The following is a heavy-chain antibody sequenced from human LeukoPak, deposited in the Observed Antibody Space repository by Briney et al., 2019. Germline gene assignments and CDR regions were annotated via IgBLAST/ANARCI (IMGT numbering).Heavy chain of an antibody. CDR2: IYSGGNR. J-gene: IGHJ5*02. CDR3: ASSPGGYYDSSGYYRQFGWFDP. Sequence: GGSLRLSCAASGLTVSSNYMSWVRQAPGKGLEWVSVIYSGGNRYYADSVEGRFTISRDNFKNTLHLQMNSLRSEDTAVYYCASSPGGYYDSSGYYRQFGWFDPWGQGTLVTVSS. CDR1: GLTVSSNY. D-gene: IGHD3-22*01. V-gene: IGHV3-53*05.